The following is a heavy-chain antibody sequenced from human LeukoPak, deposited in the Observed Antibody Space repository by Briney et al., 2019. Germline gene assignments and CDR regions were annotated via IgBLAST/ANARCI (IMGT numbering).Heavy chain of an antibody. CDR3: ARDRAAVAGNNWFDP. D-gene: IGHD6-19*01. CDR1: GFTFSDYY. Sequence: GGSLRLSCAASGFTFSDYYMSWIRQAPGKGLEWVSYISSSGSTIYYADPVKGRFTISRDNAKNSLYLQMNSLRAEDTAVYYCARDRAAVAGNNWFDPWGQGTLVTVSS. J-gene: IGHJ5*02. V-gene: IGHV3-11*01. CDR2: ISSSGSTI.